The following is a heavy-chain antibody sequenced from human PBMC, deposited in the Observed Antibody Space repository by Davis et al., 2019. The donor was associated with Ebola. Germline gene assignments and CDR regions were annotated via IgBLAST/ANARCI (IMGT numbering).Heavy chain of an antibody. V-gene: IGHV6-1*01. CDR3: VRGWLRTGMDV. D-gene: IGHD6-19*01. CDR1: GDSVSSAG. Sequence: HPQTPSLTCAIPGDSVSSAGWNWIRQSPSRGLEWLGRTYYNSKWYSDYAVSLKSRITINPDTSKNQFYLQLSSVTPDDTAMYYCVRGWLRTGMDVWGTGTTVIVSS. CDR2: TYYNSKWYS. J-gene: IGHJ6*04.